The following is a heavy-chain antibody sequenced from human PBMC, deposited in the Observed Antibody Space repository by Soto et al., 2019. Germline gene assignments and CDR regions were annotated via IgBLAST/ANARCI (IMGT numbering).Heavy chain of an antibody. D-gene: IGHD5-18*01. CDR2: ISYDGDNK. CDR1: GFMFNDYG. Sequence: GGSLRLSCEASGFMFNDYGMHWVRQAPGKGLDWVAVISYDGDNKYYAQSVKGRFTISRDNSKNTLFLHMDSLRHEDTAVYHCVKGDLDTAVVNSPDAFDFWGQGTMVTVSS. J-gene: IGHJ3*01. V-gene: IGHV3-30*18. CDR3: VKGDLDTAVVNSPDAFDF.